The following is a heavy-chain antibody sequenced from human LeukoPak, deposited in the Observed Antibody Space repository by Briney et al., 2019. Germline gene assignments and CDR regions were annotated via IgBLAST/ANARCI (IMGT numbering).Heavy chain of an antibody. CDR3: AREPENSSSWSADVVIAPSDGY. Sequence: GRSLRLSCAASGFTFSSYAMHWVRQAPGKGLEWVAVISYDGSNKYYADSVKGRFTISRDNSKNTLYLQMNSLRAEDTAVYYCAREPENSSSWSADVVIAPSDGYWGQGTLVTVSS. CDR1: GFTFSSYA. CDR2: ISYDGSNK. J-gene: IGHJ4*02. V-gene: IGHV3-30-3*01. D-gene: IGHD6-13*01.